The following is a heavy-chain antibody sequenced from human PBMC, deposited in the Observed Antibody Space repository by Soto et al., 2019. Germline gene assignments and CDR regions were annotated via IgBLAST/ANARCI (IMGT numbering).Heavy chain of an antibody. J-gene: IGHJ6*02. V-gene: IGHV2-70*01. CDR2: IDWDDDK. CDR1: GFSLSTSGMC. D-gene: IGHD2-2*02. Sequence: SGPTLVNPXQTLTLTGTFSGFSLSTSGMCVSWIRQPPGKALEGLALIDWDDDKYYSTSLKARLTISKDTSKNQVVLTMTNMDPVDTATYYCARIRWDIVVVPAAIKYYYYGMDVWGQGTTVTVSS. CDR3: ARIRWDIVVVPAAIKYYYYGMDV.